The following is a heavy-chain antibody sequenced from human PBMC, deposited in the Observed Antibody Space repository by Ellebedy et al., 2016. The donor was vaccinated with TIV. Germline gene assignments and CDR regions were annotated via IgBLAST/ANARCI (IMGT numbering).Heavy chain of an antibody. CDR1: GFAFSSYS. Sequence: GESLKISCAASGFAFSSYSMNWVRQAPGKGLEWVSVIYSGGSTYYADSVKGRFTISRDNSKNTLYLQMNSLRAEDTAVYYCAKAGLELRRFSWDYWGQGTLVTVSS. CDR2: IYSGGST. D-gene: IGHD1-7*01. J-gene: IGHJ4*02. CDR3: AKAGLELRRFSWDY. V-gene: IGHV3-23*03.